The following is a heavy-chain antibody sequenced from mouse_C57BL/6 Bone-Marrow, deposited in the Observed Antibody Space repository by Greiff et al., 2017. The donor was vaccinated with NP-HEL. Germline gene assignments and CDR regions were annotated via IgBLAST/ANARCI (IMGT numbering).Heavy chain of an antibody. CDR2: ISSGSSTI. Sequence: EVQLVESGGGLVKPGGSLKLSCAASGFTFSDYGMHWVRQAPEKGLAWVAYISSGSSTIYYADTVKGRFTISRDNAKNTLFLQMTSLRSEDTAMYYCARPRLSAWFAYWGQGTLVTVSA. V-gene: IGHV5-17*01. CDR3: ARPRLSAWFAY. J-gene: IGHJ3*01. D-gene: IGHD3-2*02. CDR1: GFTFSDYG.